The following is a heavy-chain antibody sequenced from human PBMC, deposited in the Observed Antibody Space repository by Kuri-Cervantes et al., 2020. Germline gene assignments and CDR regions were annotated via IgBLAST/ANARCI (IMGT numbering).Heavy chain of an antibody. CDR3: AKGENYYDSSGFSNYFDY. J-gene: IGHJ4*02. CDR1: GFTFSSYA. Sequence: LSLTCAASGFTFSSYAMSWVRQAPGKGLEWVSAISGSGGSTYYADSVKGRFTISRDNAKNSLYLQMNSLRAEDTALYYCAKGENYYDSSGFSNYFDYWGQGTLVAVSS. V-gene: IGHV3-23*01. CDR2: ISGSGGST. D-gene: IGHD3-22*01.